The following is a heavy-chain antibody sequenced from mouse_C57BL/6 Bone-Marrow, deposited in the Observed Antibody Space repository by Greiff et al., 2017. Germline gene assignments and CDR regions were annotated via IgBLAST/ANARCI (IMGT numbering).Heavy chain of an antibody. V-gene: IGHV7-1*02. CDR3: ARDTGDWYVDV. J-gene: IGHJ1*01. Sequence: EVKLVESGGGLVQPGGSLRLSCATSGFTFSDFYMEWVRQPPGKRLEWIAASRNKANDYTTEYSASVKGRFIVSRDTSQSILYLQMNALRAEDTAIDYCARDTGDWYVDVGGAGTTVTVSS. CDR2: SRNKANDYTT. CDR1: GFTFSDFY. D-gene: IGHD4-1*01.